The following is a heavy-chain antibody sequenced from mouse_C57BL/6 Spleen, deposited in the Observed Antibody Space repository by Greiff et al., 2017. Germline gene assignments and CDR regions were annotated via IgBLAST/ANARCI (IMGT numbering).Heavy chain of an antibody. Sequence: QVQLQQPGAELVKPGASVKLSCKASGYTFTSYWMHWVKQRPGQGLEWIGMIHPNSGSTNYNEKFKSKATLTVDKSSSTAYMQLSSLTSEDSAVYYCARRGGSSYDAMDYWGQGTSVTVSS. V-gene: IGHV1-64*01. J-gene: IGHJ4*01. D-gene: IGHD1-1*01. CDR1: GYTFTSYW. CDR3: ARRGGSSYDAMDY. CDR2: IHPNSGST.